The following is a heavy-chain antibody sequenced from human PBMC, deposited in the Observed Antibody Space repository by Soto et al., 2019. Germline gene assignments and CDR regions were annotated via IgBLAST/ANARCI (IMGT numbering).Heavy chain of an antibody. J-gene: IGHJ6*02. CDR1: GYTFTGYD. Sequence: QVQLVQSGAEVKKPGASVKVSCKASGYTFTGYDMHWVRQAPGQGLEWMGWINPNSGGTNYAQKCQGWVTMTRDTSISTAYMELSRLRSDDTAVYYCARAPGFTYGMDVWGQGTTVTVSS. CDR2: INPNSGGT. V-gene: IGHV1-2*04. CDR3: ARAPGFTYGMDV.